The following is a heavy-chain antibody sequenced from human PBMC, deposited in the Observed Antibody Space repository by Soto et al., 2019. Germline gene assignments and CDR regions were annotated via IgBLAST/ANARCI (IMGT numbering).Heavy chain of an antibody. V-gene: IGHV4-61*03. CDR2: IYYTGGT. CDR3: ARLEVGLDY. CDR1: GGSVSSGSYY. J-gene: IGHJ4*02. D-gene: IGHD2-2*01. Sequence: QVQLQESGPGLVRPSETLSLTCSVYGGSVSSGSYYWSWIRQSPEKGLEWIGYIYYTGGTKYNPSLTSRVTISADTSRNHFSLKLTSVTAADTAVYYCARLEVGLDYWGQGVLVTVSS.